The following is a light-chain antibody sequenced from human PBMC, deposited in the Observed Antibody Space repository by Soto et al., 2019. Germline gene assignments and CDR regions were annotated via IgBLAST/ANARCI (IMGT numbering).Light chain of an antibody. J-gene: IGKJ1*01. CDR2: GVS. CDR3: QHYDGWPPTWT. V-gene: IGKV3-15*01. Sequence: EVVMTQSPATLSVSPGERATLSCRASQSINSNLAWHQQKPGQAPRLLIYGVSTRATGIPARFSGSGSGTEFTLTISSLQSEDFAVYYCQHYDGWPPTWTFVQGTKVEI. CDR1: QSINSN.